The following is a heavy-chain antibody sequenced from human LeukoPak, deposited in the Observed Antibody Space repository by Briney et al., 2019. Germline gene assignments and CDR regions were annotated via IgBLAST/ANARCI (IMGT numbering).Heavy chain of an antibody. CDR1: GYTFTSYG. CDR3: AREVLTHGRSDY. Sequence: ASVKVSCKASGYTFTSYGISWVRQAPGQGLEWIGWISAYNGNTNYAQKLQGRVTMTTDTSTSTAYMELRSLRSDDTAVYYCAREVLTHGRSDYWGQGTLVTVSS. J-gene: IGHJ4*02. V-gene: IGHV1-18*01. CDR2: ISAYNGNT. D-gene: IGHD3-9*01.